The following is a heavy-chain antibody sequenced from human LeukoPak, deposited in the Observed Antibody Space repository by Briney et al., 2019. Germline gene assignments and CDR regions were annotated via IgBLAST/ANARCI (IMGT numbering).Heavy chain of an antibody. CDR2: INSGGSGT. CDR1: GFAFSSNW. D-gene: IGHD7-27*01. Sequence: GGSLRLSCAASGFAFSSNWMHWVRQTPGKGLVWVSRINSGGSGTSYADSVEGRSTISRDNAKNTLYLQMNSLRAEDTAVYYCATSLGPLTEYWGQGTLVTVSS. J-gene: IGHJ4*02. CDR3: ATSLGPLTEY. V-gene: IGHV3-74*01.